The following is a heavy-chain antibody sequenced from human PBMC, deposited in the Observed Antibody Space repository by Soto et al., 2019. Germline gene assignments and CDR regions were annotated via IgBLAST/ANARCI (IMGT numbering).Heavy chain of an antibody. CDR1: GFSFITYS. CDR3: AREETAWPLAYGLDV. D-gene: IGHD2-21*02. V-gene: IGHV3-21*01. CDR2: IGRRSDI. J-gene: IGHJ6*02. Sequence: GSLRLSCEASGFSFITYSIHWVRHAPGKGLEWVSSIGRRSDIYYADSVKGRFTISRDNAKNSVSLQMNSLRDEDTAVYYCAREETAWPLAYGLDVWGQGTTVTVSS.